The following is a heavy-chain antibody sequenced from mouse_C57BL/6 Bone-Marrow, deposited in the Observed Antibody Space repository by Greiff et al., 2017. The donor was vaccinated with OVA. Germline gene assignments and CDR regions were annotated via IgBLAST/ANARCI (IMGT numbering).Heavy chain of an antibody. J-gene: IGHJ2*01. D-gene: IGHD3-2*02. CDR3: TLKLRSYYFDY. V-gene: IGHV6-3*01. CDR1: GFTFSNYW. Sequence: DVKLVESGGGLVQPGGSMKLSCVASGFTFSNYWMNWVRQSPEKGLEWVAQIRLRSDNYATHYAESVQGRFTISRDDSKSSVYLQMNNLRAEDTGIYYCTLKLRSYYFDYWGQGTTLTVSS. CDR2: IRLRSDNYAT.